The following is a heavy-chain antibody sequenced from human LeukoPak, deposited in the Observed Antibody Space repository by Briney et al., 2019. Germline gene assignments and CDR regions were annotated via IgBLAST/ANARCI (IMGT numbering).Heavy chain of an antibody. Sequence: SETLSLTCTVSGGSISSYYWSWIRQPPGKGLEWIGYIYYSGSTNYNPSLKSRVTISVDTSKNQFSLKLSSVTAADTAVYYCARDLPGYSSSHTGSAPGGREPLFTVSS. D-gene: IGHD6-13*01. CDR2: IYYSGST. CDR3: ARDLPGYSSSHTGSAP. J-gene: IGHJ5*02. CDR1: GGSISSYY. V-gene: IGHV4-59*01.